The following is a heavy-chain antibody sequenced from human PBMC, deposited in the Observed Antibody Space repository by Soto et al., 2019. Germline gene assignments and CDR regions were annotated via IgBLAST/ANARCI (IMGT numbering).Heavy chain of an antibody. V-gene: IGHV4-61*08. CDR3: ARIPVDTSMIYWLDP. J-gene: IGHJ5*02. CDR2: IYYSGNT. Sequence: PSETLSLTCTVSGGSVSSGDYYWSWIRQPPGKGLEWFGYIYYSGNTNYNPSLKSRVIISVDTSKNLFSLKLTSVTAADTAVYYCARIPVDTSMIYWLDPWGQGTLVTVSS. CDR1: GGSVSSGDYY. D-gene: IGHD5-18*01.